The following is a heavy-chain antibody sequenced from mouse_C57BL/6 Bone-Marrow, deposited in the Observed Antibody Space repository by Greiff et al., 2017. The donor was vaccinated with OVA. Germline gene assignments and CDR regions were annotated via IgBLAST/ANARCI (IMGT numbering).Heavy chain of an antibody. Sequence: QVQLQQPGAELVRPGSSVKLSCKASGYTFTSYWMDWVKQRPGQGLEWIGNIYPSDSETHYNQKFKDKATLTVDKSSSTAYMQLSSLTSEDSAVYYCVYYDNERGAMDYWGQGTSVTVSS. J-gene: IGHJ4*01. CDR3: VYYDNERGAMDY. CDR1: GYTFTSYW. CDR2: IYPSDSET. D-gene: IGHD2-4*01. V-gene: IGHV1-61*01.